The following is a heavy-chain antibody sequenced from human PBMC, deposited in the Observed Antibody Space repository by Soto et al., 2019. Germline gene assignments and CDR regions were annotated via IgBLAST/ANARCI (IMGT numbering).Heavy chain of an antibody. CDR3: AGDPDSHYNDSHAYSYP. CDR1: GGTFSSYA. Sequence: SVKVSCKASGGTFSSYAISWVRQAPGQGLEWMGGIIPIFGTANYAQKFQGRVTITADKFTGTAYMELTRLRSDDTAVYYCAGDPDSHYNDSHAYSYPWGQGTLVTVSS. J-gene: IGHJ5*02. V-gene: IGHV1-69*06. D-gene: IGHD3-22*01. CDR2: IIPIFGTA.